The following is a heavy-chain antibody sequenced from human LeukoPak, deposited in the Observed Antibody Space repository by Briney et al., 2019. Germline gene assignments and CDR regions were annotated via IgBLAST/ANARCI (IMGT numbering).Heavy chain of an antibody. CDR2: IYYSGIT. Sequence: SETLSLTCTVSGDSISSYYWSWIRQPPGKGLEWIAYIYYSGITNYNPSLKSRVTISVDTSKNQFSLKLSSVTAADTAVYYCARDQYGDYDFDYWGQGTLATVSS. CDR3: ARDQYGDYDFDY. J-gene: IGHJ4*02. CDR1: GDSISSYY. V-gene: IGHV4-59*01. D-gene: IGHD4-17*01.